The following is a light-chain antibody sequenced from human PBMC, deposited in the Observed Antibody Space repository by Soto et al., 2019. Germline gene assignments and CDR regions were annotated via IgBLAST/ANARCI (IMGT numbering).Light chain of an antibody. Sequence: EIVLTQSPATLSLSPGERATLSCRASQSVSTYLGWYQQKPGQAPRLLIYDASNRATGIPARFSGSGSGTDFTLTISSLEPEDFAVYYCQQRSNWITFGQGTQLEIK. CDR2: DAS. CDR3: QQRSNWIT. J-gene: IGKJ5*01. CDR1: QSVSTY. V-gene: IGKV3-11*01.